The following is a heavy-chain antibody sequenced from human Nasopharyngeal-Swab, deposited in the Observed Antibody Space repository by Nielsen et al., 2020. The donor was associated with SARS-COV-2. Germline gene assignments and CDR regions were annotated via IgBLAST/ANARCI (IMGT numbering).Heavy chain of an antibody. V-gene: IGHV1-18*01. D-gene: IGHD1-1*01. J-gene: IGHJ6*03. CDR3: ARDLTWDWNDPDYYYYMDV. CDR1: GYTFTSYG. Sequence: ASVKVSCKASGYTFTSYGISWVRQAPGQGLEWMGWISAYNGNTNYAQKLQGRVTMTTDTSTSTAYIELRSLRSDDTAVYYCARDLTWDWNDPDYYYYMDVWGKGTTVTVSS. CDR2: ISAYNGNT.